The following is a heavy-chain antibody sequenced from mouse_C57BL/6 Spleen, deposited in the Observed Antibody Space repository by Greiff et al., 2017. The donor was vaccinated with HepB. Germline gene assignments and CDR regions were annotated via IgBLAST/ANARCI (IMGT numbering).Heavy chain of an antibody. Sequence: EVKLMESGPGLVKPSQSLSLTCSVTGYSITSGYYWNWIRQFPGNKLEWMGYISYDGSNNYNPSLKNRISITRDTSKNQFFLKLNSVTTEDTATYYCARGGYYSYFDYWGQGTTLTVSS. CDR1: GYSITSGYY. V-gene: IGHV3-6*01. D-gene: IGHD2-12*01. J-gene: IGHJ2*01. CDR3: ARGGYYSYFDY. CDR2: ISYDGSN.